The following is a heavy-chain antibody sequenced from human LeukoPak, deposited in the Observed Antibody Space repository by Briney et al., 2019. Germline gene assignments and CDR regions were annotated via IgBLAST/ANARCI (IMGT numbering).Heavy chain of an antibody. CDR3: ASCRGNSDVTDAFDI. CDR1: GGTPSIYA. J-gene: IGHJ3*02. V-gene: IGHV1-69*05. CDR2: IIPIFGTA. Sequence: AVRVSSKPSGGTPSIYAISWVPEAPGEGLEWMGKIIPIFGTANYAQKFQGRVTTTTDESTSTPYMVLSSLRSEDSAVYSCASCRGNSDVTDAFDIWGQGPMVTVSS. D-gene: IGHD4-23*01.